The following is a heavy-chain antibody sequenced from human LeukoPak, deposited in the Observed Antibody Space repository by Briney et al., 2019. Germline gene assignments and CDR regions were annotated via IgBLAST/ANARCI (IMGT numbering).Heavy chain of an antibody. CDR2: INLDGSEK. CDR3: ARDSEKSSSFAFDI. J-gene: IGHJ3*02. CDR1: GFTFSNYW. Sequence: PGGSLRLSCAASGFTFSNYWMAWVRQASGKGLEWVANINLDGSEKDYVDSLKGRCTISRDDAKNSLYLQVNTLRAEDTAVYYCARDSEKSSSFAFDIWGQGTVVTVS. D-gene: IGHD6-13*01. V-gene: IGHV3-7*01.